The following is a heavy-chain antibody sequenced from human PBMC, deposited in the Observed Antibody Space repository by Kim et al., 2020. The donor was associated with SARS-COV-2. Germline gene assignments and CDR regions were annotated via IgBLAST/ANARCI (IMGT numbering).Heavy chain of an antibody. D-gene: IGHD6-19*01. J-gene: IGHJ5*02. Sequence: ASVKVSCKASGYTFTSYSITWVRQAPGQGLEWMGRISAHNGNTNYAQKFQGRVTMTTDTSTSTAYMESRRLRSDDTAVYYCARDWGGIAVRGWFVPWGQG. CDR2: ISAHNGNT. V-gene: IGHV1-18*04. CDR3: ARDWGGIAVRGWFVP. CDR1: GYTFTSYS.